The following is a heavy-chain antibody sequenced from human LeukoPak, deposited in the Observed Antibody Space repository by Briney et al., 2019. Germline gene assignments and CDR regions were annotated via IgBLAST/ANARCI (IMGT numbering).Heavy chain of an antibody. CDR3: AVRSGTYPYYFDY. Sequence: XXRXXPXQXPEWMGSISPYNGKTNYAQNLQCRVTMTTDTSTTTAYMELRSLRSDDTAVYYCAVRSGTYPYYFDYWGQGTLVTVSS. CDR2: ISPYNGKT. V-gene: IGHV1-18*01. D-gene: IGHD1-26*01. J-gene: IGHJ4*02.